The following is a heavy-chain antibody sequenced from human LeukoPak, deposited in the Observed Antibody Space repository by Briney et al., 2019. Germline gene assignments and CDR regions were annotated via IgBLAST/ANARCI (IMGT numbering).Heavy chain of an antibody. CDR2: INHSGST. Sequence: SETLSLTCAVYGGSFSGYYWSWIRQPPGKGLERIGEINHSGSTNYNPSLKSRVTISVDTSKNQFSLKLSSVTAADTAVYYCARSYDSSGYYSAFDIWGQGTMVTVSS. D-gene: IGHD3-22*01. J-gene: IGHJ3*02. CDR1: GGSFSGYY. V-gene: IGHV4-34*01. CDR3: ARSYDSSGYYSAFDI.